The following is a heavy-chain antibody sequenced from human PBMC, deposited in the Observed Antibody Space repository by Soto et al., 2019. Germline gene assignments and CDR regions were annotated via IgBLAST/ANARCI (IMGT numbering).Heavy chain of an antibody. V-gene: IGHV4-34*01. CDR2: INHSGST. CDR3: ALKIPVVRGVITASYYFDY. D-gene: IGHD3-10*01. J-gene: IGHJ4*02. CDR1: GGSFSGYY. Sequence: SETLSLTCAVYGGSFSGYYWSWIRQPPGKGLEWIGEINHSGSTNYNPSLKSRVTISVDTSKNQFSLKLSSVTAADTAVYYCALKIPVVRGVITASYYFDYWGQGTLVTVSS.